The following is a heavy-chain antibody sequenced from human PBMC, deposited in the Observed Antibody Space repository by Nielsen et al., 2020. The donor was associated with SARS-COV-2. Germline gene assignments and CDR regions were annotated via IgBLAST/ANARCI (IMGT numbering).Heavy chain of an antibody. CDR3: AKGTVYFDY. CDR1: GFTFDDYA. Sequence: SLKISCAASGFTFDDYAMHWVRQAPGKGLEWVSGISWNSGSIGYADSVKGRFTISRDNAKNSLYLQMNSLRAEDTALYYCAKGTVYFDYWGQGTLVTVSS. J-gene: IGHJ4*02. CDR2: ISWNSGSI. V-gene: IGHV3-9*01.